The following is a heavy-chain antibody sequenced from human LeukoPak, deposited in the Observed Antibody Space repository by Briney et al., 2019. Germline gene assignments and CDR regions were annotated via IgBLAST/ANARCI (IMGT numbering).Heavy chain of an antibody. CDR2: INHSGST. V-gene: IGHV4-34*01. CDR3: ARGDRYSSSWYYFDY. J-gene: IGHJ4*02. CDR1: GGSFSGYY. Sequence: PSETLSLTCAVYGGSFSGYYWSWIRQPPGKGLEWIGEINHSGSTNYNPSLKSRVTISVDTSKNQFSLKLSSVTAADTAVYYCARGDRYSSSWYYFDYWGQGTLVTASS. D-gene: IGHD6-13*01.